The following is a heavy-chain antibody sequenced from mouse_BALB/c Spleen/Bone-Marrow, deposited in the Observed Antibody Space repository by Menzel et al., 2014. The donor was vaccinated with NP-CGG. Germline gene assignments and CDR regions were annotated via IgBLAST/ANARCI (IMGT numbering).Heavy chain of an antibody. J-gene: IGHJ2*01. CDR2: VNPYNDGI. CDR3: ARRGRIAEALGY. Sequence: EVQLQQPGPELVKPGASVKMSCKASGYTFTSHVMHWVKQKPGQGLERIGYVNPYNDGIKYNEKFKGKATLTSDKSSSTAYMELSSLTSEDSAVYYCARRGRIAEALGYWGQGTTLTVSS. D-gene: IGHD6-1*01. V-gene: IGHV1-14*01. CDR1: GYTFTSHV.